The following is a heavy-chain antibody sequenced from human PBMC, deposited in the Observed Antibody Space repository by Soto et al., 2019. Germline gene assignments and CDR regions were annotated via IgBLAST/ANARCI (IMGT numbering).Heavy chain of an antibody. D-gene: IGHD7-27*01. Sequence: QVQLQESGPGLVKPSETMSLTCTVSGVSISKNYWSWIRPPPGKGLEWIGYIYYNGNTNYSPSLKSRVTLSVGTSSNPISLKLTTVTAADTSVYYCTRANWYSEYWGQGTLVTVSS. CDR3: TRANWYSEY. J-gene: IGHJ4*02. V-gene: IGHV4-59*01. CDR1: GVSISKNY. CDR2: IYYNGNT.